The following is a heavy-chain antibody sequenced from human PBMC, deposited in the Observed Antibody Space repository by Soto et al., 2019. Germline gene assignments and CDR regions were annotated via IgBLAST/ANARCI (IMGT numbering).Heavy chain of an antibody. J-gene: IGHJ4*02. CDR3: ARDYYDSSGYYYGGGEGLFLYY. CDR2: TYYRSKWYN. D-gene: IGHD3-22*01. Sequence: SQTLSLTCAISGDSVSSNSAAWNWIRQSPSRGLEWLGRTYYRSKWYNDYAVSVKSRITINPDTSKNQFSLQLNSVTPEDTAVYYCARDYYDSSGYYYGGGEGLFLYYWGQGTLVTVSS. CDR1: GDSVSSNSAA. V-gene: IGHV6-1*01.